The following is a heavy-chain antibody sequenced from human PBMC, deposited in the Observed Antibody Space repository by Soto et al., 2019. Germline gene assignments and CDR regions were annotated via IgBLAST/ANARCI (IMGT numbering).Heavy chain of an antibody. D-gene: IGHD5-12*01. Sequence: QVQLVQSGGEVKKPGASETVSCKASGYTFINYHTTWVRQAPGQGLEWMAWINTYNGMADYAQKFQGRVTMTRDTSTSTAYMELRNLGSDDTAVYFCAKSPRGEMATDWGQGTLVTVSS. CDR3: AKSPRGEMATD. CDR2: INTYNGMA. V-gene: IGHV1-18*01. J-gene: IGHJ4*02. CDR1: GYTFINYH.